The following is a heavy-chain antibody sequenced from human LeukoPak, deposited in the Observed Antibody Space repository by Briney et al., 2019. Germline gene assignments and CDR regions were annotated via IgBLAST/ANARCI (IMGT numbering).Heavy chain of an antibody. CDR1: GGSFSGYY. V-gene: IGHV4-34*01. CDR3: AKVSPGQQLVHDFFDY. D-gene: IGHD6-13*01. J-gene: IGHJ4*02. Sequence: PSETLSLTCAVYGGSFSGYYWSWIRQPPGKGLEWIGEINHSGSTNYNPSLKSRVTISVDTSKNQFSLKLSSVTAEDTAVYYCAKVSPGQQLVHDFFDYWGQGTLVTVSS. CDR2: INHSGST.